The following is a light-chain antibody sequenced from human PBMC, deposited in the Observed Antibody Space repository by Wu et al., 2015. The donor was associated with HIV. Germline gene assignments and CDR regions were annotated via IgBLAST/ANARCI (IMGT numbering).Light chain of an antibody. V-gene: IGKV3-20*01. Sequence: EIVLTQSPGTLSLSPGERATLSCRASQNIQNIYLAWFQQKPGQAPRLLIYGASSRATGVPDRFSGSGSGTDFTLTISRLEPEDFAVYYCHQYGSSPWGFGQGTRGGDQT. CDR2: GAS. CDR1: QNIQNIY. CDR3: HQYGSSPWG. J-gene: IGKJ1*01.